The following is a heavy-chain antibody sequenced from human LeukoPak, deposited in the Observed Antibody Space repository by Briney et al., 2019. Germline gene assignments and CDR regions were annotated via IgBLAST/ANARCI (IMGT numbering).Heavy chain of an antibody. J-gene: IGHJ4*02. CDR2: ISSSSSYI. V-gene: IGHV3-21*01. CDR1: GFTFSSYS. D-gene: IGHD6-13*01. Sequence: PGGSPRLSCAASGFTFSSYSMNWVRQAPGKGLEWVSSISSSSSYIYYADSVKGRFTISRDNAKNSLYLQMNSLRAEDTAVYYCARANTPFIAAAVLNWGQGTLVTVSS. CDR3: ARANTPFIAAAVLN.